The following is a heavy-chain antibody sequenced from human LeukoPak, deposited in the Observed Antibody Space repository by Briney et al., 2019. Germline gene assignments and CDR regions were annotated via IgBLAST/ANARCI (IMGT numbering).Heavy chain of an antibody. CDR3: AREGLAAHDAFDI. CDR1: GFTVSSNY. J-gene: IGHJ3*02. Sequence: GGSLRLSCAASGFTVSSNYMSWVRQAPGKGLEWVSVIYSGGSTYYADSVKGRFIISRDNSKNTLYLQMNSLRAEDTAVYYCAREGLAAHDAFDIWGQGTMVTVSS. D-gene: IGHD6-6*01. V-gene: IGHV3-53*01. CDR2: IYSGGST.